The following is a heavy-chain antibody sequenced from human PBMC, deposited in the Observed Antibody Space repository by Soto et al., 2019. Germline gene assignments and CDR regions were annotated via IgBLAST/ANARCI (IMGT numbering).Heavy chain of an antibody. Sequence: LRLSCAASGFTFSSYEMNWVRQAPGKGLEWVSYISSSGSIIYYADSVKGRFTISREDAKNSLYLQMNSLRAEDTAVYYCARVGNPLDYWGQGTLVTVSS. CDR3: ARVGNPLDY. D-gene: IGHD1-1*01. CDR1: GFTFSSYE. V-gene: IGHV3-48*03. J-gene: IGHJ4*02. CDR2: ISSSGSII.